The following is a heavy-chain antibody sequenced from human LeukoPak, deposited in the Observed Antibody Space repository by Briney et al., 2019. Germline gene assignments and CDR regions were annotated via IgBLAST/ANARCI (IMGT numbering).Heavy chain of an antibody. Sequence: SQTLSLTCAISGDSVSSNSAAWNWIRQSPSRGLEWLGRTYYRSKWYNDYAVSVKSRITINPDTSKNQFSLQLNSVTPEDTALYYCAREPYDSSGQDYYYYGMDVWGQGTTVTVSS. CDR2: TYYRSKWYN. D-gene: IGHD3-22*01. CDR3: AREPYDSSGQDYYYYGMDV. V-gene: IGHV6-1*01. CDR1: GDSVSSNSAA. J-gene: IGHJ6*02.